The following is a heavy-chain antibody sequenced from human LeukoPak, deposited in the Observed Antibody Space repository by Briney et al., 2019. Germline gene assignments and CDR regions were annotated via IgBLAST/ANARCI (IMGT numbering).Heavy chain of an antibody. CDR1: GYTFTNYG. D-gene: IGHD6-13*01. J-gene: IGHJ4*02. CDR3: ATDRGIAAEPFDY. CDR2: FDPEDGET. V-gene: IGHV1-24*01. Sequence: ASVKVSCKASGYTFTNYGFTWARQAPGKGLEWMGGFDPEDGETIYAQKFQGRVTMTEDASTDTAYMELSSLRSEDTAVYYCATDRGIAAEPFDYWGQGTLVTVSS.